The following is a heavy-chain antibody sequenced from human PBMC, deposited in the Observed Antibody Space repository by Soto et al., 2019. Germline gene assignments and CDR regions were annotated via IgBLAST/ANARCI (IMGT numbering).Heavy chain of an antibody. CDR1: GLTFSTYT. CDR2: IIQGGET. V-gene: IGHV3-23*01. D-gene: IGHD2-8*01. Sequence: EVLLLESGGGLVQSGGSLRLTWAASGLTFSTYTMSWVRKAPGEGLEWVSGIIQGGETFYGDSVKGRFTISRHNSNNMLYLQIHSLRADATAVYYCAKDRQADGRWPFDHWGQGSLVTASS. CDR3: AKDRQADGRWPFDH. J-gene: IGHJ4*02.